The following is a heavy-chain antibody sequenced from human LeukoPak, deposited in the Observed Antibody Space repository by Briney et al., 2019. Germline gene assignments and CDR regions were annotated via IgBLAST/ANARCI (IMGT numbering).Heavy chain of an antibody. V-gene: IGHV3-7*03. Sequence: GGSLRLSCAASGFIFNNYWMNWVRQAPGKGLEWLPSIKEDGREKLYVESLEGRLTIARDNAKESLHLQMRNLRVEDTAVYYCTRALGHSVLAFDVWGQGTVVIVS. J-gene: IGHJ3*01. CDR2: IKEDGREK. CDR3: TRALGHSVLAFDV. D-gene: IGHD3-16*01. CDR1: GFIFNNYW.